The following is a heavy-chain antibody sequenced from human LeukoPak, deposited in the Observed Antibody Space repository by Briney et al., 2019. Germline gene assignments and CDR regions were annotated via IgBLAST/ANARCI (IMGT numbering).Heavy chain of an antibody. CDR3: ARGRGRYYYDSSGYYP. J-gene: IGHJ5*02. CDR2: IHNSGNT. V-gene: IGHV4-59*12. Sequence: SETLSLTCTVSGGSITSYHWSWIRQPPGKGLEWIGYIHNSGNTNYNPSLKSRVTISIDTSKNQFSLKLSSVTAADTAVYYCARGRGRYYYDSSGYYPWGQGTLVTVSS. CDR1: GGSITSYH. D-gene: IGHD3-22*01.